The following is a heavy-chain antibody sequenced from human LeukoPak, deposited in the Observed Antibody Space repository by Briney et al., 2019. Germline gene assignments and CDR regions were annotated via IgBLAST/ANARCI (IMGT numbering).Heavy chain of an antibody. Sequence: SVKVSCKASGGTFSSYAISWVRQAPGQGLEWMGGIIPIFGTANYAQKFQGRVTITADESTSTAYMELSSLRSEDTAVYYCARDHGVGVYRQQLGYWGQGTLVTVSS. D-gene: IGHD6-13*01. CDR1: GGTFSSYA. CDR2: IIPIFGTA. CDR3: ARDHGVGVYRQQLGY. V-gene: IGHV1-69*13. J-gene: IGHJ4*02.